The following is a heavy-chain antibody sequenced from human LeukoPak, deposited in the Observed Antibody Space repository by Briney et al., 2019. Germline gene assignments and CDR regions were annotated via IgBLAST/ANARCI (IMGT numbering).Heavy chain of an antibody. J-gene: IGHJ4*02. CDR1: GYTFTGYY. Sequence: ASVKVSCKASGYTFTGYYMHWVRQAPGQGLEWMGWINPNSGGTNYARKFQGRVTMTRDTSISTAYMELSRLRSDDTAVYYCARDTVATGDFDYWGQGTLVTVSS. CDR2: INPNSGGT. V-gene: IGHV1-2*02. D-gene: IGHD4-23*01. CDR3: ARDTVATGDFDY.